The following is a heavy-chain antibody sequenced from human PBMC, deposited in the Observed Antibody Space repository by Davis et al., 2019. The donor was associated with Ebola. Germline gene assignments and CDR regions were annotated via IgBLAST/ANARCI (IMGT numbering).Heavy chain of an antibody. CDR1: GFTFSDYY. V-gene: IGHV3-11*04. CDR2: ISGSATAV. D-gene: IGHD2-21*02. CDR3: VRDPALVVTGGGWFFGL. Sequence: GESLKISCAGSGFTFSDYYMSWIRQAPGKGLEWVSFISGSATAVSYADSVRGRFTISRDNAKNSLYLQMHSLRAEDTAVYYCVRDPALVVTGGGWFFGLWGRGTLVTVSS. J-gene: IGHJ2*01.